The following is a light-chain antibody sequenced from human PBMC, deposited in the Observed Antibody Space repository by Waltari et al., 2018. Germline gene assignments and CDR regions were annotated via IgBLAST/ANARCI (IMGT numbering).Light chain of an antibody. CDR3: LHHNNYPRT. CDR2: AAS. V-gene: IGKV1-17*01. J-gene: IGKJ1*01. CDR1: QDIGHD. Sequence: DIQMTQSPSSLSASVGDRVTITCRASQDIGHDLGWYQQQPGKAPRRLIYAASSLQSGVPSRFGGTGSGTEFTLTVSSLQPEDVATYYCLHHNNYPRTLGQGTKVEVK.